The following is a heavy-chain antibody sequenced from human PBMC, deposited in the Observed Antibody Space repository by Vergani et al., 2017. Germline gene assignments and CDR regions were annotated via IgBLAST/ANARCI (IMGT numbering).Heavy chain of an antibody. V-gene: IGHV4-39*07. J-gene: IGHJ6*02. Sequence: QLQLQESGPGLVKPSETLSLTCTVSGGSISSSSYYWGWIRQPPGKGLEWIGSIYYSGSTYYNPSLKSRVTISVDTSKNQFSLKLSSVTAADTAVYYCAGEVGGYGSYYGMDVWGQGTTVTVSS. D-gene: IGHD5-12*01. CDR1: GGSISSSSYY. CDR2: IYYSGST. CDR3: AGEVGGYGSYYGMDV.